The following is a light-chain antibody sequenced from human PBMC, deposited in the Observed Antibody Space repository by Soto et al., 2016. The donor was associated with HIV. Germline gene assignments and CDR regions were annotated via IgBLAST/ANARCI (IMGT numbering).Light chain of an antibody. V-gene: IGLV3-1*01. CDR1: KLGDKY. J-gene: IGLJ2*01. CDR3: QAWDSSTVV. CDR2: QDS. Sequence: SYELTQPPSVSVSPGQTASITCSGDKLGDKYACWYXEKPGQSPVLVIYQDSKRPSGIPERFSGSNSGNTATLTISGTQAMDEADYYCQAWDSSTVVFGGGTKLTVL.